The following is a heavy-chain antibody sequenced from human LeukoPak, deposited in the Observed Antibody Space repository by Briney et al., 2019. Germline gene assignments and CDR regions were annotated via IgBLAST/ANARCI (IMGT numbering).Heavy chain of an antibody. CDR2: ISGSGGST. V-gene: IGHV3-23*01. J-gene: IGHJ4*02. CDR3: AKGPSIAVAGLFDY. Sequence: HPGGSLRLSCAASGFTFSIYWMSWVRQAPGKGLEWVSAISGSGGSTYYADSVKGRFTISRDNSKNTLYLQMNSLRAEDTAVYYCAKGPSIAVAGLFDYWGQGTLVTVSS. D-gene: IGHD6-19*01. CDR1: GFTFSIYW.